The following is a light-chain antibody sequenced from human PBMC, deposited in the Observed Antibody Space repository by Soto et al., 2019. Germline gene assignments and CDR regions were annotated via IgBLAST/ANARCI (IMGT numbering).Light chain of an antibody. V-gene: IGKV3-15*01. J-gene: IGKJ3*01. CDR3: QPYNNWPGA. Sequence: ETVMTQSPATLSVSPGERATLSCRASQSVSSNLDWYQQKPGQAPRLLIYGASTMATGIPARFSGSGSGTEFTLTSSSLQSEDVAVYYCQPYNNWPGAFGPGTKVNIK. CDR1: QSVSSN. CDR2: GAS.